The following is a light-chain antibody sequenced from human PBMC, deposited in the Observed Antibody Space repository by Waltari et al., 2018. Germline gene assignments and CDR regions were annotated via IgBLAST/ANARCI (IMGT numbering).Light chain of an antibody. CDR2: ADS. CDR3: QVWDTSSDLVV. CDR1: NIGSKS. Sequence: SYVLTQPPSVSVAPGQTARITCGGNNIGSKSVHWYQQKPGQAPVLVVYADSDRPSGIPERFSGSNSGNTATLTISRVEAGYEADYYCQVWDTSSDLVVFGGGTKLTVL. J-gene: IGLJ2*01. V-gene: IGLV3-21*02.